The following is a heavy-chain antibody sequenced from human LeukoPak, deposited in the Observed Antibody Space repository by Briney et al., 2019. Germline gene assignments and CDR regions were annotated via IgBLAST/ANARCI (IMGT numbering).Heavy chain of an antibody. D-gene: IGHD6-19*01. CDR2: INGDGSST. Sequence: GGSLRLSCAASGFTLSSYWMHWVRQAPGKGLVWVSRINGDGSSTPYANSVKGRFTISGDNAKNTLYLQMHSLRADDTAVYYCARGSTSGWPDYFDYWGQRSVVTVSS. J-gene: IGHJ4*02. V-gene: IGHV3-74*01. CDR3: ARGSTSGWPDYFDY. CDR1: GFTLSSYW.